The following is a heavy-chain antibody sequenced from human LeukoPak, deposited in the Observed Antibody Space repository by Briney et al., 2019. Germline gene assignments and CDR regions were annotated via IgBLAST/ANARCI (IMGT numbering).Heavy chain of an antibody. Sequence: GGSLRLSCTASGFTFGDYAMSWVRQAPGKGLEWVGFIRSKAYGGTTEYAASVKGRFTISRDDSKSIAYLQMNSLKTEDTAVYYCTRKRYCSSTSCYRPFDYWGQGTLVTVSS. D-gene: IGHD2-2*01. V-gene: IGHV3-49*04. J-gene: IGHJ4*02. CDR2: IRSKAYGGTT. CDR3: TRKRYCSSTSCYRPFDY. CDR1: GFTFGDYA.